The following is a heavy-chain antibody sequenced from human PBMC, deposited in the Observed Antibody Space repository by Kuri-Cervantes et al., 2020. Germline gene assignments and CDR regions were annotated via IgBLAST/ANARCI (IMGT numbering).Heavy chain of an antibody. CDR1: GFTFSSYA. Sequence: GGSLRLSCAASGFTFSSYAMHWVRQTPGKGLEWVAFIRHDGRITHYAASVKGRVSISRDNSRNTLFLQMDSLRPEDTAVYYCAKDVGRWLQLGGDCFDSWGQGTLVTVSS. CDR3: AKDVGRWLQLGGDCFDS. D-gene: IGHD5-24*01. CDR2: IRHDGRIT. J-gene: IGHJ4*02. V-gene: IGHV3-30*02.